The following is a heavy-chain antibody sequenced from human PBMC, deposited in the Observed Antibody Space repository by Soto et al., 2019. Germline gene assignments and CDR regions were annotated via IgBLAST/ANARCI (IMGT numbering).Heavy chain of an antibody. CDR2: IYTAGTT. CDR1: GFTVRDNY. Sequence: GSLRLSCAASGFTVRDNYMTWVRQAPGKGLEWVSLIYTAGTTYYADSVKGRFTISRDNSKNTLHLQMNSLRAEDTAVYYCARGGGDNHFDYWGQGTLVTVSS. CDR3: ARGGGDNHFDY. J-gene: IGHJ4*02. V-gene: IGHV3-66*01. D-gene: IGHD2-21*02.